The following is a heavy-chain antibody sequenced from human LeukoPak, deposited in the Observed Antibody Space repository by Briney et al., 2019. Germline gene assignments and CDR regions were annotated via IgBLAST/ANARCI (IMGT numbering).Heavy chain of an antibody. Sequence: GGSLRLSCAASGFTFSSYAMHWVRQAPGKGLEWVAVISYDGSNKYYADSVKGRFTISRDNSKNTLYLQMNTLRPEDTAVYYCAKDQTYYYYYGMDVWGQGTTVTVSS. CDR1: GFTFSSYA. CDR3: AKDQTYYYYYGMDV. CDR2: ISYDGSNK. J-gene: IGHJ6*02. V-gene: IGHV3-30-3*01.